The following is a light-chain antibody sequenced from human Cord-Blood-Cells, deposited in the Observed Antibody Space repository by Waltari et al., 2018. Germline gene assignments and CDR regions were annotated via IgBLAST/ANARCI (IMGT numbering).Light chain of an antibody. CDR3: QQYGSSPFT. CDR2: GAA. CDR1: QSVSSSY. V-gene: IGKV3-20*01. J-gene: IGKJ3*01. Sequence: EIVLTQSPGTLSLSPGERAPLSCRASQSVSSSYLAWYQQKPGQAPRLLIDGAASRATGIPDRFSGSGSGTDFTVTISRLEPEDFAVYYCQQYGSSPFTFGPGTKVDIK.